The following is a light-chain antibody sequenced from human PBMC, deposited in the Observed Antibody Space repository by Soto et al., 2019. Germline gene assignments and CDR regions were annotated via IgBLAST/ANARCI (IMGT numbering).Light chain of an antibody. J-gene: IGKJ3*01. Sequence: DIQMTQSPFSLSAFVGDRVTITCRASEGVRNQLGWFQQKPGKAPKSLIYDASSLQSGVPSRFSGSGSGTDFTLTINSLQPEDFATYYCQQYNDHPFTFGPGTKVDI. V-gene: IGKV1-16*01. CDR1: EGVRNQ. CDR2: DAS. CDR3: QQYNDHPFT.